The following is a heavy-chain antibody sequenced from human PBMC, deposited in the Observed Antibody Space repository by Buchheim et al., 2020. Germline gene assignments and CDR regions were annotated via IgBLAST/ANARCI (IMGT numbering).Heavy chain of an antibody. CDR3: TRALRDGQNNYFDY. CDR1: GFTFGDYA. D-gene: IGHD5-24*01. Sequence: EVQLVESGGGLVQPGRSLRLSCTTSGFTFGDYAMTWFRQAPGKGLEWVSFIRRKASGGTIEYAASVKGRFTISRDDSKSIAYLQMNSLKTEDTAVYYCTRALRDGQNNYFDYWGQGTL. J-gene: IGHJ4*02. CDR2: IRRKASGGTI. V-gene: IGHV3-49*03.